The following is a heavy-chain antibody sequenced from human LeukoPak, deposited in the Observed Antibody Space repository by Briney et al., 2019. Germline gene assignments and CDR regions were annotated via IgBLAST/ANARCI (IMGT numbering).Heavy chain of an antibody. D-gene: IGHD4-23*01. CDR2: ISYDGSNK. Sequence: GRSLRLSCAASGFTFSSYAMHWVRQAPGKGLEWVAVISYDGSNKYYADSVKGRFTISRDNSKNTLYLQMNSLRAEDTAVYYCARDPEDYGGSPGFDIWGQGTVVTVSS. J-gene: IGHJ3*02. V-gene: IGHV3-30-3*01. CDR1: GFTFSSYA. CDR3: ARDPEDYGGSPGFDI.